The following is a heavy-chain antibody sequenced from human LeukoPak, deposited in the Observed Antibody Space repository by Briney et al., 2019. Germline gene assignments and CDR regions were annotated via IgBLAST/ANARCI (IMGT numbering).Heavy chain of an antibody. J-gene: IGHJ6*03. CDR3: ARAVAYYMDV. D-gene: IGHD6-19*01. V-gene: IGHV4-4*02. CDR1: GGSISSGNW. Sequence: PSETLSLTCAVSGGSISSGNWWSWVRQPPGKGLEWIGEIYHSGTTNYNPSLKSRVTISVDRSNNQFSLRLSSVTAADTAVYYCARAVAYYMDVWGKGTTVTVSS. CDR2: IYHSGTT.